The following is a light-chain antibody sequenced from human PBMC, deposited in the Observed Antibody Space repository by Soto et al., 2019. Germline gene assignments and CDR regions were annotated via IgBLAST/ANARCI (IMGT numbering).Light chain of an antibody. CDR3: QQYYSSPQN. V-gene: IGKV3-20*01. Sequence: EIVLTQSPGPLSLSPGERASLSCRASQSVSSTYLAWYQQKPGQAPRLLIYSTSSRATGIPDRFSGSGSGTDFTLTISRLEPEDFAVYYCQQYYSSPQNFGQGTKLEIK. J-gene: IGKJ2*01. CDR1: QSVSSTY. CDR2: STS.